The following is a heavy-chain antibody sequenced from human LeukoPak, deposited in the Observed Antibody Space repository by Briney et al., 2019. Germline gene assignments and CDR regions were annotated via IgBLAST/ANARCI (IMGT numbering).Heavy chain of an antibody. CDR1: GYSFTSYW. D-gene: IGHD3-10*01. CDR3: ARPSPYYRDAFDI. Sequence: GESLKISCKGSGYSFTSYWIGWVRQVPGKGLEWMGIIYPGDSDTRYSPSFQGQVTISADKSISTAYLQWSSLKASDTAMYYCARPSPYYRDAFDIWGQGTMVTVSS. J-gene: IGHJ3*02. CDR2: IYPGDSDT. V-gene: IGHV5-51*01.